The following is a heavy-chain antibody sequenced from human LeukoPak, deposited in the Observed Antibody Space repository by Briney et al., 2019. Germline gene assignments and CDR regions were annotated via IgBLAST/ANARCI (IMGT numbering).Heavy chain of an antibody. Sequence: ASVKVSCKASGYTFNSYGISWVRRAPGKGLEWMGWISAYNANTNYAQKLQGRVTMTTDTSTSTAHMELRSLRSDDTAAYYCARFTSLDVYAFDIWGQGTMVTVSS. D-gene: IGHD1-1*01. J-gene: IGHJ3*02. CDR3: ARFTSLDVYAFDI. CDR2: ISAYNANT. V-gene: IGHV1-18*01. CDR1: GYTFNSYG.